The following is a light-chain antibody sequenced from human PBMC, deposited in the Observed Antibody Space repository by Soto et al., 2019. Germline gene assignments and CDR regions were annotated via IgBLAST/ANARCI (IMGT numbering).Light chain of an antibody. Sequence: EIVLTQSPATLSLSPGERATLSCRASQSVSRYLAWYQQKPGQAPRLLIYDASNRATGIPARFSGSGSGTDLTLTISSLEPEDFAVYYCQQRSNWPLLTFGGGTKVEIK. V-gene: IGKV3-11*01. CDR3: QQRSNWPLLT. CDR2: DAS. CDR1: QSVSRY. J-gene: IGKJ4*01.